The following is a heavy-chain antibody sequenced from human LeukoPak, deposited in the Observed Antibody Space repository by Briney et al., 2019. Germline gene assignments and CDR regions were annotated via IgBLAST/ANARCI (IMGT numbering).Heavy chain of an antibody. Sequence: SVKVSFKSSGGTFSSHAISWVRQAPGQGLEWMGGIIPIFGTANYAQKFRGRVTITADKSTRTAYMELSSLRSEDTAVYYCARGWGDGSGSSGYRNWGQGTLVTVSS. CDR3: ARGWGDGSGSSGYRN. CDR1: GGTFSSHA. V-gene: IGHV1-69*06. J-gene: IGHJ4*02. D-gene: IGHD3-22*01. CDR2: IIPIFGTA.